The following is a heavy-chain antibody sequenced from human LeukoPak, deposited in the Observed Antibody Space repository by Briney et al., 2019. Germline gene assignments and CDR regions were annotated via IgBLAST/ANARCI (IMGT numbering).Heavy chain of an antibody. CDR3: ARPSSGYYRVDY. CDR2: INHSGST. Sequence: PSETLSLTCAVYGGSFSGYYWSWIRQPPGKGLEWIGEINHSGSTNYNPSLKSRVTISVDTSKNQFSLKLSSVTAADTAVYYCARPSSGYYRVDYWGQGTLVTVSS. D-gene: IGHD3-22*01. CDR1: GGSFSGYY. V-gene: IGHV4-34*01. J-gene: IGHJ4*02.